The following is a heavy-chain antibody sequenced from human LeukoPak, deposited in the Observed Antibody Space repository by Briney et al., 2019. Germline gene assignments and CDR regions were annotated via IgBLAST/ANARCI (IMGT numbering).Heavy chain of an antibody. CDR1: GGTFSSYA. CDR3: ARDSSPPYYDFWSGYLQDV. CDR2: IIPIFGTA. V-gene: IGHV1-69*13. Sequence: GASVKVSCKASGGTFSSYAISWVRQAPGQGLGWMGGIIPIFGTANYAQKFQGRVTITADESTGTAYMELSSLRSEDTAVYYCARDSSPPYYDFWSGYLQDVWGQGTTVTVSS. D-gene: IGHD3-3*01. J-gene: IGHJ6*02.